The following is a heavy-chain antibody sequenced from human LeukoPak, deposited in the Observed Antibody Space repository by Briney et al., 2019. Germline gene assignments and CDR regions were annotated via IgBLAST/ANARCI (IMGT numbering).Heavy chain of an antibody. Sequence: GGSLRLSCAASGFTFSSYGMHWVRQAPGKGLEWVAVISYDGTNKYYADSVKGRFTISRDNSKNTLYLQMNSLRAEDTAVYYCAKDAVVLPPGGYFDYWGQGTLVTVSS. J-gene: IGHJ4*02. V-gene: IGHV3-30*18. CDR3: AKDAVVLPPGGYFDY. CDR1: GFTFSSYG. D-gene: IGHD3-10*01. CDR2: ISYDGTNK.